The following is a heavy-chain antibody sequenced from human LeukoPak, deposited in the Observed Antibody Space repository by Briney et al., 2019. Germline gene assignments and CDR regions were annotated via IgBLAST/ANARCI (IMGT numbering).Heavy chain of an antibody. CDR2: IYYSGST. J-gene: IGHJ5*02. D-gene: IGHD2-15*01. CDR1: GGSISSYY. V-gene: IGHV4-59*01. CDR3: ARVVVVVAAHTNWFDP. Sequence: SETLSLTCTVFGGSISSYYWSWIRQPPGKGLEWIGYIYYSGSTNYNPSLKSRVTISVDTSKNQFSLKLSSVTAADTAVYYCARVVVVVAAHTNWFDPWGQGTLVTVSS.